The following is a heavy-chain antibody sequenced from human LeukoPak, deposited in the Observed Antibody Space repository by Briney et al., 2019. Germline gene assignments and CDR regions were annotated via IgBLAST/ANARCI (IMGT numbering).Heavy chain of an antibody. CDR3: ARDPYYYFDY. Sequence: GRSLRLSCAASGFTFSSYAMHWVRQAPGKGLEWVAVISYDGSNKYYADSVKGRFTISRDNSKNTLYPQMNSLRAEDTAVYYCARDPYYYFDYWDQGTLVTVSS. V-gene: IGHV3-30*04. CDR2: ISYDGSNK. D-gene: IGHD2-8*01. J-gene: IGHJ4*02. CDR1: GFTFSSYA.